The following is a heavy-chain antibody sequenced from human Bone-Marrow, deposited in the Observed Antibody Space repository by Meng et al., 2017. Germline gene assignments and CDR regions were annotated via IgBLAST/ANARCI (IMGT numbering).Heavy chain of an antibody. CDR2: INHSGST. D-gene: IGHD3-10*01. CDR3: ARARYMVRGVIITPPYYYGMDV. CDR1: GGSFSGYY. V-gene: IGHV4-34*01. Sequence: GSLRLSCAVYGGSFSGYYWSWIRQPPGKGLEWIGEINHSGSTNYNPSLKSRVTISVDTSKNQFSLKLSSVTAADTAVYYCARARYMVRGVIITPPYYYGMDVWGQGTTVTVSS. J-gene: IGHJ6*02.